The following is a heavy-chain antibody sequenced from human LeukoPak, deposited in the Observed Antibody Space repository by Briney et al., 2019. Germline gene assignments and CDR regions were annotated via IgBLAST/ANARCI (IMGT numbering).Heavy chain of an antibody. J-gene: IGHJ3*02. CDR1: GFTFSGYS. V-gene: IGHV3-11*04. D-gene: IGHD3/OR15-3a*01. Sequence: GGSLRLSCAASGFTFSGYSMSWIRQAPGKGLEWVSYMDASGTTVLYADSVKGRFTISRDNAKNSLSLQMNSLRADDTALYYCARDGTVDIWGQGTMVTVSS. CDR2: MDASGTTV. CDR3: ARDGTVDI.